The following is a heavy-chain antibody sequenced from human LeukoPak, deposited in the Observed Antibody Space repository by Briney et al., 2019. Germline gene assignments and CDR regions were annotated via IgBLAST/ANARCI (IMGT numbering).Heavy chain of an antibody. CDR1: GASISSYY. CDR3: ARGASSSWYSLWKF. Sequence: SETLSLTCNVSGASISSYYWSWIRQPPGEGLEWIGYFYHSGGTNYNPFLKSRATISIDTSKNEVSLKLRSVTAADTAVYYCARGASSSWYSLWKFWGQGTLVTVSS. D-gene: IGHD6-13*01. V-gene: IGHV4-59*01. J-gene: IGHJ4*02. CDR2: FYHSGGT.